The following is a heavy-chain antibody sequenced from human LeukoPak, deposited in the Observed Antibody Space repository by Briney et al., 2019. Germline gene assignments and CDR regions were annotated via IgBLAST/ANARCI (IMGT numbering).Heavy chain of an antibody. D-gene: IGHD3-22*01. CDR3: ASRPHYYDSSGYLY. V-gene: IGHV1-69*10. CDR2: IIPIFRIA. J-gene: IGHJ4*02. Sequence: WASVKVSCKASAGTFSSYAISWVRQAPGQGLEWMGGIIPIFRIANYAQKFQGRVTIAADKSTSTAYMELSSLRSEDTAVYYCASRPHYYDSSGYLYWGQGTLVTVSS. CDR1: AGTFSSYA.